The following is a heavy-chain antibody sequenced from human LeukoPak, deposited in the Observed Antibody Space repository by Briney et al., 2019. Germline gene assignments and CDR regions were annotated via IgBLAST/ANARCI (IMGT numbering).Heavy chain of an antibody. D-gene: IGHD3-9*01. Sequence: ASVKVSCKASGYTFTGYYMHWVRPAPGQGLEWMGWINPNSGGTNYAQKFQGRVTTTRDTSISTAYMELSRLRSDDTAVYYCARDGGGLNDIHADYWGQGTLVTVSS. CDR1: GYTFTGYY. CDR3: ARDGGGLNDIHADY. J-gene: IGHJ4*02. CDR2: INPNSGGT. V-gene: IGHV1-2*02.